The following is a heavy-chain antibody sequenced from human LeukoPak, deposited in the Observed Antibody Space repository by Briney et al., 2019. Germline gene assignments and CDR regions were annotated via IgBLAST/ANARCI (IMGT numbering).Heavy chain of an antibody. Sequence: GGSLRLSCAASGSTFSSYAMSWVRQAPGKGLEWVSAISGSGDSTYYADSVKGRFTISRDNSKNTLYLQMNSLRAEDTAVYYCAKEARITIFGVVLQELNWFDPWGQGTLVTVSS. V-gene: IGHV3-23*01. CDR1: GSTFSSYA. D-gene: IGHD3-3*01. J-gene: IGHJ5*02. CDR2: ISGSGDST. CDR3: AKEARITIFGVVLQELNWFDP.